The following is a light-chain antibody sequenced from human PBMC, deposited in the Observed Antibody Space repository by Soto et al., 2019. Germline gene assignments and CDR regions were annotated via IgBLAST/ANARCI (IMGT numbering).Light chain of an antibody. J-gene: IGKJ5*01. V-gene: IGKV3-20*01. CDR2: GAS. Sequence: EIVLTQSPGTLSLSPGERATLSCRASQSVSNNYLAWYQHRPGQAPRLLIFGASSRGTGFPDRFSGSGSGTDFTLTISRLEPEDFAVYYCLQYGNSRAMAFGQGTRLEI. CDR3: LQYGNSRAMA. CDR1: QSVSNNY.